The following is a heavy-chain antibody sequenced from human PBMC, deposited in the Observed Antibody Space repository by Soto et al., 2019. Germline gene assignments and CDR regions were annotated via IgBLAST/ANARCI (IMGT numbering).Heavy chain of an antibody. J-gene: IGHJ6*02. CDR3: ACDLDD. CDR2: IYDSGST. Sequence: QVQLQESGPGLVKPSQTLSLTCTVSGASISSGDYYWSWFRQPPGKGLEWIGYIYDSGSTYYNPSLXSXXTISVDTSKNQFSLRLSSVTAADTAVYYCACDLDDWGQGTTVTVSS. CDR1: GASISSGDYY. V-gene: IGHV4-30-4*01.